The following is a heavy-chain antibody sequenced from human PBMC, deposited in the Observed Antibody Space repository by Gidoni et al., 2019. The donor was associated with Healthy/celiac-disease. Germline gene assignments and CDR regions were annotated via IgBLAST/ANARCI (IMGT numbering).Heavy chain of an antibody. Sequence: QVQLQQWGAGLLQPSETLSLTCAVYGGSFSGYYWSWIRQPPGKGLEWIGEINQSGITNYNPSLKSRVTRSVDTSKNQFSLKLGSVTAADTAVYYCARGQGIAAAAPYVWGQGTLVTVSS. D-gene: IGHD6-13*01. CDR2: INQSGIT. J-gene: IGHJ4*02. CDR3: ARGQGIAAAAPYV. CDR1: GGSFSGYY. V-gene: IGHV4-34*01.